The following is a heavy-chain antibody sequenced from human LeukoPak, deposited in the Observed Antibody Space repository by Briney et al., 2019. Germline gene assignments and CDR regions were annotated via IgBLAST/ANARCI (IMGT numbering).Heavy chain of an antibody. CDR3: AKGSVEYSYGYYMDV. CDR1: GFSFDDYA. Sequence: PGGSLRLSCAASGFSFDDYAMHWVRQAPGKGLEWVSGISWKSGSIGYADSVKGRFTISRDNAKNSLYLQMNSLRAGDMALYYCAKGSVEYSYGYYMDVWGKGTTVTVSS. J-gene: IGHJ6*03. CDR2: ISWKSGSI. V-gene: IGHV3-9*03. D-gene: IGHD5-18*01.